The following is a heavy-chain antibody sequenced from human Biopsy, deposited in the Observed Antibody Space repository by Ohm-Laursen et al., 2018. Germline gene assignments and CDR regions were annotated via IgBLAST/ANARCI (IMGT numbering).Heavy chain of an antibody. CDR3: ARGGPHVRAGGSAFDY. CDR1: GFTFKNYA. Sequence: LSLTCAASGFTFKNYAMNWVRQAPGKGLDWVSSIDSSAASTFYADSVKGRFTISRDNSKNTLYLQMNSLRAEDTAVYFCARGGPHVRAGGSAFDYWGQGTLVTVSS. D-gene: IGHD2-2*01. V-gene: IGHV3-23*01. CDR2: IDSSAAST. J-gene: IGHJ4*02.